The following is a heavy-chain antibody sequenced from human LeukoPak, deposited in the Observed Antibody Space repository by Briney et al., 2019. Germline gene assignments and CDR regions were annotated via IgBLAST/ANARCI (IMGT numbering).Heavy chain of an antibody. D-gene: IGHD3-10*01. Sequence: SDTLSLIRTVSGRPIRRYYWLWIGQPPPKELAGVGCVYFSWCANYRPSLKSRGTISVDSSKNQFSLTLSSVTAADTAVYYCARAGGLGPNTLVRGGHLYYYHMDLWGKGTTVTVSS. V-gene: IGHV4-59*07. J-gene: IGHJ6*03. CDR1: GRPIRRYY. CDR3: ARAGGLGPNTLVRGGHLYYYHMDL. CDR2: VYFSWCA.